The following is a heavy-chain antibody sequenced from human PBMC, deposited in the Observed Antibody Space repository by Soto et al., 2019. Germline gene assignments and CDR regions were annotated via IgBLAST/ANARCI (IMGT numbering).Heavy chain of an antibody. CDR3: ARVALGYDYADV. Sequence: ASVKVSCKAFGYTFNAFYMHWVRQAPGQGLEWMGVINPSGDGTSYAQKFQGRVTMTRDTSTSTVYMELSSLRSEGTAVYYCARVALGYDYADVWGPGTTVTVSS. V-gene: IGHV1-46*02. J-gene: IGHJ6*02. D-gene: IGHD4-17*01. CDR1: GYTFNAFY. CDR2: INPSGDGT.